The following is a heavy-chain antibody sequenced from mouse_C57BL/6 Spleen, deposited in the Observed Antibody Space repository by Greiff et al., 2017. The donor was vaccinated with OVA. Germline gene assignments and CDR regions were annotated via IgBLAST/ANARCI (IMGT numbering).Heavy chain of an antibody. CDR2: IDPEDGDT. V-gene: IGHV14-1*01. D-gene: IGHD1-1*01. CDR3: TTTTAVVARYFDV. J-gene: IGHJ1*03. Sequence: EVQLQQSGAELVRPGASVKLSCTASGFNIKDYYMHWVKQRPEQGLEWIGRIDPEDGDTEYAPKFQGKATMTADTSSNTAYLQLSSLTSEDTAIYDYTTTTAVVARYFDVWGTGTTVTVSS. CDR1: GFNIKDYY.